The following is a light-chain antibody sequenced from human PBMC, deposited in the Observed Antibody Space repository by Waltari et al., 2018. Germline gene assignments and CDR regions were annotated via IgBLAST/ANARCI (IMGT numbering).Light chain of an antibody. V-gene: IGKV1-5*03. CDR3: QQYDAYPYT. CDR2: KAS. Sequence: DIQMTQFPATLSASVGDRVTITCRASQSISDWLAWFQQKPGKAPKLLIYKASTLHTGVPSRFSGSGSGSDFTLTINSLQADDFATYFCQQYDAYPYTFGQGTKLEI. J-gene: IGKJ2*01. CDR1: QSISDW.